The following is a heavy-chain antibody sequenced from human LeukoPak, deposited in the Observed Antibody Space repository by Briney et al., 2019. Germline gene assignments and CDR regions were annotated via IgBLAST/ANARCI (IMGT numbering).Heavy chain of an antibody. J-gene: IGHJ4*02. CDR2: ISSSGSTI. Sequence: GGSLRLSXAASGFTFSDYYMSWIRQAPGKGLEWVSHISSSGSTIYYADSMKGRFTISRDNAKNSLYLQMNSLRAEDTAVYYCARAAAGKDYFDYWGQGTLVTVSS. D-gene: IGHD6-13*01. CDR3: ARAAAGKDYFDY. V-gene: IGHV3-11*04. CDR1: GFTFSDYY.